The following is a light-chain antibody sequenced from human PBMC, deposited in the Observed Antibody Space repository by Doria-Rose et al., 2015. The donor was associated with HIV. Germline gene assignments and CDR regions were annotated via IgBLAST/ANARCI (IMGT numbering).Light chain of an antibody. J-gene: IGKJ3*01. CDR2: WAS. CDR1: QSLLYTSKNY. V-gene: IGKV4-1*01. Sequence: DIRVTQSPESLGMSLGERATLNCKSNQSLLYTSKNYLAWYQQKPGQPPKLLIYWASTRQSGVRTRFSGSGSGTDFTLTISSLEAEDVAVYYCQQYYDTPSFGPGTTVDIK. CDR3: QQYYDTPS.